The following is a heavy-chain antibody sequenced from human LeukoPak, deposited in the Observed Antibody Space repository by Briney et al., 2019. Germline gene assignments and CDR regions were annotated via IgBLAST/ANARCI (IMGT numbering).Heavy chain of an antibody. V-gene: IGHV4-4*07. D-gene: IGHD3-10*01. CDR3: ARDHYYGSGSYYSYYYYMDV. Sequence: SETLSLTCTVSGGSISSYYWSWIRQPAGKGLEWTGRIYTSGSTNYNPSLKSRVTMSVDTSKNQFSLKLSSVTAADTAVYYCARDHYYGSGSYYSYYYYMDVWGKGTTVTISS. J-gene: IGHJ6*03. CDR2: IYTSGST. CDR1: GGSISSYY.